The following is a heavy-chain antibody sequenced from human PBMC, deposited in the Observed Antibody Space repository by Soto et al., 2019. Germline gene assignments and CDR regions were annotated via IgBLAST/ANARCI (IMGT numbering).Heavy chain of an antibody. CDR2: INPILGIA. CDR1: GGTFSSYT. J-gene: IGHJ4*02. CDR3: ARQTTVTTFLDY. D-gene: IGHD4-17*01. Sequence: QVQLVQSGAEVKKPGSSVKVSCKASGGTFSSYTISWVRQAPGQGLEWMGRINPILGIANYAQKFQGRVTITADKSPSTAYMELSSLRSEATAVYYCARQTTVTTFLDYWGQGTLVTVSS. V-gene: IGHV1-69*02.